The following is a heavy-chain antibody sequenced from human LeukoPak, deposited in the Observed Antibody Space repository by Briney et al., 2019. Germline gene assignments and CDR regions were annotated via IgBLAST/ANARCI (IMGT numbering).Heavy chain of an antibody. J-gene: IGHJ6*03. Sequence: SETLSLTCTVSGGSISSGSYYWSWIRQPAGKGLEWIGRIYTSGSTNYNPSLKSRVTISVDTSKNQFSLKLSSVTAADTAVYYCARIHSSSFYYYCYMDVWGKGTTVTVSS. CDR1: GGSISSGSYY. D-gene: IGHD6-6*01. V-gene: IGHV4-61*02. CDR2: IYTSGST. CDR3: ARIHSSSFYYYCYMDV.